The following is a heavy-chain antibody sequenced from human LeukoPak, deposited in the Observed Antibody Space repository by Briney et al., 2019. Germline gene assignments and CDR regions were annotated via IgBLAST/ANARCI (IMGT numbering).Heavy chain of an antibody. V-gene: IGHV4-59*01. CDR2: IYYSWST. CDR1: GGFISSFY. CDR3: AKGSRSSGHYSDY. J-gene: IGHJ4*02. Sequence: SETLSLPCTVSGGFISSFYWSWIREPPGEALEWIGYIYYSWSTNYNPSLKSRVTISVDTSKIQFSLKLSSVTAADTAVYYCAKGSRSSGHYSDYWGQGTLVTVSS. D-gene: IGHD3-22*01.